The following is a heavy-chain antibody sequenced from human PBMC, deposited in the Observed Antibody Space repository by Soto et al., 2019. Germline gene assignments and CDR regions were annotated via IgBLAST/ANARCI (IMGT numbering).Heavy chain of an antibody. V-gene: IGHV1-18*01. CDR1: GYTFTSYG. D-gene: IGHD2-2*01. CDR2: ISAYNGNT. J-gene: IGHJ5*02. Sequence: ASVKVSCMASGYTFTSYGISWVRQAPGQGLEWMGWISAYNGNTNYAQKLQGRVTMTTDTSTSTAYMELRSLRSDDTAVYYCARDPRLNIVVVPAAMRNWFDPWGQGTLVTVSS. CDR3: ARDPRLNIVVVPAAMRNWFDP.